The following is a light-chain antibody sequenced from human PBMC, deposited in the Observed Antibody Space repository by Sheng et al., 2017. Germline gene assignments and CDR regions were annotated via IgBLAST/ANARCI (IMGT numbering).Light chain of an antibody. CDR3: QQFNNYPLT. V-gene: IGKV1D-13*01. J-gene: IGKJ4*01. CDR2: DVS. CDR1: QGISGS. Sequence: AIQLTQSPSSLSASVGDRVTITCRAGQGISGSLAWYQQKPGKVPRLLIYDVSTLDSGVPSRFSGSGSGTHFTLTITSLQPEDFATYYCQQFNNYPLTFGGGTKVEIK.